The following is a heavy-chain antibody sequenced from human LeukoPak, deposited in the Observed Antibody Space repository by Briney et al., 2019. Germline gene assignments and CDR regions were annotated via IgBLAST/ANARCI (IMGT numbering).Heavy chain of an antibody. V-gene: IGHV1-2*02. CDR1: GYTFTGYY. Sequence: GASVKVSCKASGYTFTGYYMHWVRQAPGQGLEWMGWINPNSGGTNYAQKFQGRVTMTRDTSISTAYMELSSLRSEDTAVYYCATDATMVRGDLDAFDIWGQGTMVTVSS. D-gene: IGHD3-10*01. CDR2: INPNSGGT. J-gene: IGHJ3*02. CDR3: ATDATMVRGDLDAFDI.